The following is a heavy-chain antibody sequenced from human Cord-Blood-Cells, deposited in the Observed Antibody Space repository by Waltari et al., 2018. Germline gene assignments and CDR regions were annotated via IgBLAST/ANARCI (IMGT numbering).Heavy chain of an antibody. J-gene: IGHJ4*02. V-gene: IGHV3-33*01. Sequence: VQLVESGGGVVQRGRSLRLSCAASGLPFSSYGMHWVRQAPGKGLEWVAVIWYDGSNKYYADSVKGRFTISRDNSKNTLYLQMNSLRAEDTAVYYCARDRGIAVAGTDFDYWGQGTLVTVSS. CDR2: IWYDGSNK. D-gene: IGHD6-19*01. CDR3: ARDRGIAVAGTDFDY. CDR1: GLPFSSYG.